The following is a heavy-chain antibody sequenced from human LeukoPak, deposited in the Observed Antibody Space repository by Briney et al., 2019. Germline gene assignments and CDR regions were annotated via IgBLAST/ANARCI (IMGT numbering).Heavy chain of an antibody. V-gene: IGHV3-23*01. D-gene: IGHD6-19*01. CDR2: VSTDGDT. J-gene: IGHJ4*02. CDR3: ARSRSGSVAGTSDY. Sequence: GGALRLSCAASGFTFSRYAMSWVRQAPGKGLEWVSSVSTDGDTHYTDSVKGRFTISRDVSRNTLFLQMISLRAEDTALYYCARSRSGSVAGTSDYWGQGTLVIVSS. CDR1: GFTFSRYA.